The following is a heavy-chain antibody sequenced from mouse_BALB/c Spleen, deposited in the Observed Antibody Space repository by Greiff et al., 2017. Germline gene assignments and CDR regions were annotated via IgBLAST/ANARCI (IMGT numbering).Heavy chain of an antibody. CDR2: INPSTGYT. CDR3: ARSGGYWAMDY. J-gene: IGHJ4*01. V-gene: IGHV1-7*01. Sequence: QVQLKQSGAELAKPGASVKMSCKASGYTFTSYWMHWVKQRPGQGLEWIGYINPSTGYTEYNQKFKDKATLTADKSSSTAYMQLSSLTSEDSAVYYCARSGGYWAMDYWGQGTSVTVSS. CDR1: GYTFTSYW. D-gene: IGHD1-1*02.